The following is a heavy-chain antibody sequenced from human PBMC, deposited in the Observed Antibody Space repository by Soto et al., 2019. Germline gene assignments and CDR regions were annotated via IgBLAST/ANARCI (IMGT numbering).Heavy chain of an antibody. CDR3: ARATIFGVVINWFDP. V-gene: IGHV4-4*07. J-gene: IGHJ5*02. CDR1: GGSISSYY. Sequence: QVQLQESGPGLVKPSETLSLTCTGSGGSISSYYWGWIRQPAGKGLEWIGRIYTSGSTNYNPYLKRRGTMSVDTTKNQYSLKRSSVTAADTVVYYCARATIFGVVINWFDPWGQGTLVTVSS. CDR2: IYTSGST. D-gene: IGHD3-3*01.